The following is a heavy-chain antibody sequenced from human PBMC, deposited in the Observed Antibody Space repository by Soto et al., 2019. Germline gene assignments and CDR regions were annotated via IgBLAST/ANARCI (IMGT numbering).Heavy chain of an antibody. V-gene: IGHV3-23*01. Sequence: GGSLRLSCAASGFSFKTYTMSWVRQAPGKGLDWVSSILGGYGPTYYADSVKGRFTISRDNSKNTLYLEMNSLTAEDTAVYYCAKDLVPDGVWDIAYWGQGTLVTVSS. CDR3: AKDLVPDGVWDIAY. D-gene: IGHD2-21*01. CDR1: GFSFKTYT. J-gene: IGHJ4*02. CDR2: ILGGYGPT.